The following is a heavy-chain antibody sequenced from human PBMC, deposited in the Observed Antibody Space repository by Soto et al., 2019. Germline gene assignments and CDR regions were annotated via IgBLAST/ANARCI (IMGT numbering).Heavy chain of an antibody. V-gene: IGHV1-58*01. CDR2: IVVGSGNT. Sequence: TSVKVSCKASGFTFTSSAVQWVRQARGQRLEWIGWIVVGSGNTNYAQKFQERVTITRDMSTSTAYMELSSLRSEDTAVYYCAAGGYYYDSSGYYYDYYGMDVWGQGTTVTVSS. CDR1: GFTFTSSA. D-gene: IGHD3-22*01. CDR3: AAGGYYYDSSGYYYDYYGMDV. J-gene: IGHJ6*02.